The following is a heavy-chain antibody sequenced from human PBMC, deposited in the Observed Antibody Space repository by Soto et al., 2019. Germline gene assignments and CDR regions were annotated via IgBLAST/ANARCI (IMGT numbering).Heavy chain of an antibody. V-gene: IGHV3-74*01. J-gene: IGHJ3*01. CDR1: GFTFSSDW. Sequence: PGGSLRLSCAASGFTFSSDWMHWVRQAPGKGLVWVSRINTDGSDTSYADSAKGRFTISRDNTKNTLYLQMNSLRAEDTAVYYCARGDYHDTSGPFSDAFDVWGQGTMVTVSS. CDR2: INTDGSDT. D-gene: IGHD3-22*01. CDR3: ARGDYHDTSGPFSDAFDV.